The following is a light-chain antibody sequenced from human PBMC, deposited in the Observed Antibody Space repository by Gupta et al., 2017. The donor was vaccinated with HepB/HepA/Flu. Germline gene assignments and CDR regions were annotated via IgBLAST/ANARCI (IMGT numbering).Light chain of an antibody. V-gene: IGKV3-20*01. CDR2: AAS. J-gene: IGKJ1*01. CDR3: HQYGTSPRT. Sequence: IVLTQSPGTLSLSPGVRTTLSCRASQSLSSSDSAWYQQKPGQAPRLLIYAASSRANGIPDRFGGSGSGTDFTLTISRLEPEDFAVYYCHQYGTSPRTFGQGTKVEIK. CDR1: QSLSSSD.